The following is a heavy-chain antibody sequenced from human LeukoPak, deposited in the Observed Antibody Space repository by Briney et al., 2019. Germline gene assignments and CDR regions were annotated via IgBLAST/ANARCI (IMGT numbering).Heavy chain of an antibody. CDR1: GYTLTELP. Sequence: GASVKVSCKVSGYTLTELPMHWVRQAPGKGLEWMGGFDPEDGETIYAQKFQGRVTMTEDTSTDTAYMELSSLRSEDTAVYYCATGGRYCSSTSCYLGWFDPWGQGTLVTVSS. J-gene: IGHJ5*02. CDR2: FDPEDGET. CDR3: ATGGRYCSSTSCYLGWFDP. D-gene: IGHD2-2*01. V-gene: IGHV1-24*01.